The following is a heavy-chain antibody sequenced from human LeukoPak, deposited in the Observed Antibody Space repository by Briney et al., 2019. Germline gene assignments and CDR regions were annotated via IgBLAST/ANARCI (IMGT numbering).Heavy chain of an antibody. D-gene: IGHD5-12*01. CDR3: ARDPGDGYNYXXLQHXFDI. CDR2: IIPILGIA. Sequence: ASVKVSCKASGGTFSSYAISWVRQAPGQGLEWMGRIIPILGIANYAQKFQGRVTITADKSTSTAYMELSSLRSEDTAVYYCARDPGDGYNYXXLQHXFDIWGXGTMVTVS. CDR1: GGTFSSYA. V-gene: IGHV1-69*04. J-gene: IGHJ3*02.